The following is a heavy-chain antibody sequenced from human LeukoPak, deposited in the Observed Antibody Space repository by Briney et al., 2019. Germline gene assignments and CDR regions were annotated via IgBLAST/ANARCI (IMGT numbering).Heavy chain of an antibody. V-gene: IGHV3-33*08. D-gene: IGHD5-24*01. Sequence: GGSLRLSCAASGFTFSDYYMSWIRQAPGKGLEWVAVIWYDGSNKYYADSVKGRFTISRDNSKNTLYLQMNSLRAEDTAVYYCARDDRDGYNYDWFDPWGQGTLVTVSS. CDR2: IWYDGSNK. CDR3: ARDDRDGYNYDWFDP. CDR1: GFTFSDYY. J-gene: IGHJ5*02.